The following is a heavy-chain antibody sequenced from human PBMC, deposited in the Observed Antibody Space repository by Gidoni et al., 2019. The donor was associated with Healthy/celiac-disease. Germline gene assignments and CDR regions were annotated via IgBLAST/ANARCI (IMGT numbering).Heavy chain of an antibody. J-gene: IGHJ3*02. D-gene: IGHD3-22*01. CDR3: AKLENDYDSSAHFI. CDR1: GFTFSSYA. Sequence: EVQLLESGGGLVQPGGSLSLSCAASGFTFSSYAMSWVRQAPGKGLEWVSAISGSGGSTYYAESVKGRFTISRDNSKNTLYLQMNSLRAEDTAVYYCAKLENDYDSSAHFIWGQGTMVTVSS. V-gene: IGHV3-23*01. CDR2: ISGSGGST.